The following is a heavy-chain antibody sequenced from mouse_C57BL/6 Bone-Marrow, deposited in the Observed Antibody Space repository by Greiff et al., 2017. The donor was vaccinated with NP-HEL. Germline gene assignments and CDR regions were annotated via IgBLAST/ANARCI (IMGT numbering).Heavy chain of an antibody. CDR3: ARGITTVVAHWYFDV. V-gene: IGHV5-12*01. CDR2: ISNGGGST. CDR1: GFTFSDYY. Sequence: EVKLMESGGGLVQPGGSLKLSCAASGFTFSDYYMYWVRQTPEKRLEWVAYISNGGGSTYYPDTVKGRFTISRDNAKNTLYLQMSRLKSEDTAMYYCARGITTVVAHWYFDVWGTGTTDTVSS. J-gene: IGHJ1*03. D-gene: IGHD1-1*01.